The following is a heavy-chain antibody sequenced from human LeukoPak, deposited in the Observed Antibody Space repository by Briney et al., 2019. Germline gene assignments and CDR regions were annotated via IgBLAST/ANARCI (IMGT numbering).Heavy chain of an antibody. V-gene: IGHV3-48*03. CDR1: GFTFSSYG. CDR2: ISSSGSTI. D-gene: IGHD5-12*01. J-gene: IGHJ4*02. Sequence: PGGSLRLSCAASGFTFSSYGMNWVRQAPGKGLEWVSYISSSGSTIYYADSVKGRFTISRDNAKNSLYLQMNSLRAEDTAVYYCARVYSGYPDYWGQGTLVTVSS. CDR3: ARVYSGYPDY.